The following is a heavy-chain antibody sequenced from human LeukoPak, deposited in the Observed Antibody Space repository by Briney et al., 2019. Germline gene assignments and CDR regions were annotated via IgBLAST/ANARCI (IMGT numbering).Heavy chain of an antibody. CDR2: IKEDGNAK. Sequence: PGGSLRLSCAASGFTFSNYWMSWVRQAPGKGLEWVANIKEDGNAKYYVDSVKGRFTISRDNAKNSLYLQMNSLRAEDTAVYYCARNPGLLYGMDVWGQGTTVTVSS. V-gene: IGHV3-7*03. CDR3: ARNPGLLYGMDV. D-gene: IGHD2/OR15-2a*01. CDR1: GFTFSNYW. J-gene: IGHJ6*02.